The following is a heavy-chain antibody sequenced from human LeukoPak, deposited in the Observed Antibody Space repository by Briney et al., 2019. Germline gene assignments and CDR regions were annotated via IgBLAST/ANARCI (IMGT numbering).Heavy chain of an antibody. V-gene: IGHV3-30*18. CDR2: ISYDGSNK. D-gene: IGHD5-18*01. CDR1: GFMFSSYG. CDR3: AKDHWGQRGYSYGGIDY. Sequence: GRSLRLSCAASGFMFSSYGMHWVRQAPGKGLEWVAVISYDGSNKYYADSVKGRFTISRDNSKDTVYLQMNSLRAEDTAVYYCAKDHWGQRGYSYGGIDYWGQGTLVTVSS. J-gene: IGHJ4*02.